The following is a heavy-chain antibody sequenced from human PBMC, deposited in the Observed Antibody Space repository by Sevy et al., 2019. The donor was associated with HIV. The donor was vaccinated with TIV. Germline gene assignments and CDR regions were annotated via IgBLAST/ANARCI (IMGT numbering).Heavy chain of an antibody. CDR2: ISAYNGNT. D-gene: IGHD7-27*01. CDR3: ARSKEVNWGMEVGAFDI. J-gene: IGHJ3*02. Sequence: ASVKVSCKASGYTFTSYGISWVRQAPGQGLEWMGWISAYNGNTNYAQKLQGRVTMTTDTSTSTAYMELRSLRSDDTAVYYCARSKEVNWGMEVGAFDIWGQGTMVTVSS. V-gene: IGHV1-18*01. CDR1: GYTFTSYG.